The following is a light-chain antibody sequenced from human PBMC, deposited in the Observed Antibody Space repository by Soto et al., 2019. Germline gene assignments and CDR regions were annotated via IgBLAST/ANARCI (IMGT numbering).Light chain of an antibody. V-gene: IGKV1-16*02. J-gene: IGKJ4*01. CDR1: QDIGNF. Sequence: DIQMTQSPSSLSASVGDTVTITCRASQDIGNFFAWFQQKPGTAPKSLISAASSLQSGVPPKFSVSGSGTDINLTINSLQPEDVATYYCQQYHSWPATFGGGTKVEI. CDR2: AAS. CDR3: QQYHSWPAT.